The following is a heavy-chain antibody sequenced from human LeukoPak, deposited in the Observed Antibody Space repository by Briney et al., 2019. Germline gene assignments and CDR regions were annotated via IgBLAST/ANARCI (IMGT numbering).Heavy chain of an antibody. V-gene: IGHV4-59*01. CDR2: IYYSGST. CDR1: GGSISSYY. J-gene: IGHJ4*02. D-gene: IGHD1-26*01. CDR3: ARDGGSYFDY. Sequence: PSETLSLTCTVSGGSISSYYWSWIRHPPRKGLEWIGYIYYSGSTNYNPSLKSRVTISVDTSKNKFSLKLSSVTAADTAVYYCARDGGSYFDYWGQGTLVTVSS.